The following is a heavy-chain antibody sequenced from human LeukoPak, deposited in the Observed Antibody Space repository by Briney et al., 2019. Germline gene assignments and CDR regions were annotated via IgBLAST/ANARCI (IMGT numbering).Heavy chain of an antibody. CDR1: GFPFSSYA. J-gene: IGHJ4*02. CDR3: AKLPLDY. CDR2: ISYDGDNK. Sequence: GGSLRLSCAASGFPFSSYAMHWVRQAPGKGLEWVAVISYDGDNKYYADSVKGRFTISRDNSKNTLYLQMNSLRAEDTAVYYCAKLPLDYWGQGTLVTVSS. V-gene: IGHV3-30*18.